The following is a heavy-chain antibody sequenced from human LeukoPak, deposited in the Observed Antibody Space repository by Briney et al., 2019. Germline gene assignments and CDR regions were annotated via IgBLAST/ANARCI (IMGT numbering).Heavy chain of an antibody. V-gene: IGHV3-30*18. J-gene: IGHJ4*02. Sequence: PGGSLRLSCAASGFTFSSYGMHWVRQAPGKGLEWVAVISYDGSNKYYADSVKGRFTISRDNSKNTLYLQMNSLRAEDTAVYYCAKDRYSMITFGGVIVEDYWGQGTLVTVPS. CDR3: AKDRYSMITFGGVIVEDY. CDR2: ISYDGSNK. CDR1: GFTFSSYG. D-gene: IGHD3-16*02.